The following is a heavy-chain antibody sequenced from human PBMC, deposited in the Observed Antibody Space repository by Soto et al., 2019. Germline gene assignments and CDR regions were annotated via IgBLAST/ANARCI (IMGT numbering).Heavy chain of an antibody. D-gene: IGHD6-19*01. J-gene: IGHJ4*02. Sequence: ASVKVSCKASGYTFTSYGISWVRQAPGQGLEWMGWISAYNGNTNYAQKLQGRVTMTTDTSTSTAYMELRSLRSGDTAVYYCAIYWTRHRRGLYSFCGQGTLVT. V-gene: IGHV1-18*04. CDR3: AIYWTRHRRGLYSF. CDR2: ISAYNGNT. CDR1: GYTFTSYG.